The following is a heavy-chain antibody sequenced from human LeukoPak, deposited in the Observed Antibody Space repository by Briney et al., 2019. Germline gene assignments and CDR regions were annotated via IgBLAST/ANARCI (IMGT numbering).Heavy chain of an antibody. CDR2: ISSSGESP. D-gene: IGHD5-24*01. CDR1: GFTFSRYA. CDR3: AKKSRDGYNPFDY. Sequence: GGSLRLSCAASGFTFSRYAMSWVRQAPGKGREWVCGISSSGESPYYADSVKGRFTISRDNSKNTLYLEINSLRAEDTAVYYCAKKSRDGYNPFDYLGQGTLVTVSS. V-gene: IGHV3-23*01. J-gene: IGHJ4*02.